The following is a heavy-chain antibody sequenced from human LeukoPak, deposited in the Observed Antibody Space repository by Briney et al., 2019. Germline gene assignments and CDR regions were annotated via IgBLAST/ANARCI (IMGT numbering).Heavy chain of an antibody. Sequence: PSETLSLTCAVYGGSFSGYYWSWIRQPPGKGLEWIGEINHSVSTNYNPSLKSRVTISVDTSKNQFSLKLSSVTAADTAVYYCARGRYSSSWYDYWGQGTLVTVSS. CDR3: ARGRYSSSWYDY. J-gene: IGHJ4*02. CDR2: INHSVST. D-gene: IGHD6-13*01. CDR1: GGSFSGYY. V-gene: IGHV4-34*01.